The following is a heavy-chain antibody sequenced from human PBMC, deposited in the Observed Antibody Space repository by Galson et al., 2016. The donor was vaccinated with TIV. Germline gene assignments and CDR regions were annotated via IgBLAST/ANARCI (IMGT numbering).Heavy chain of an antibody. D-gene: IGHD2-21*01. V-gene: IGHV3-66*03. CDR1: GFSVSDNY. CDR2: FSNSDYT. J-gene: IGHJ6*02. CDR3: ARERRHCGDNCYPSYYFGMDV. Sequence: SLRLSCAASGFSVSDNYINWVRQAPGKGLEWVSIFSNSDYTNYADSVKGRFTISRDNSKNTVYLHMSRLRAEDTAAYYCARERRHCGDNCYPSYYFGMDVWGQGTTVTVSS.